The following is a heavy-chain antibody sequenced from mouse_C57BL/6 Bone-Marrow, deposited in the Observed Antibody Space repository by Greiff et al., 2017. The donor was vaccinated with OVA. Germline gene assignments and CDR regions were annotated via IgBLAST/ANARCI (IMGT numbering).Heavy chain of an antibody. J-gene: IGHJ4*01. D-gene: IGHD2-3*01. Sequence: VQLQQPGAELVKPGASVKMSCKASGYTFTSYWITWVKQRPGQGLEWIGDICPGGGSTYYNEKFKSKATLTVDTSSSTAYMQLSSLASVDSAVYYCARDGDDYYLPLYYTMDYGGQGTSATVSS. CDR3: ARDGDDYYLPLYYTMDY. CDR1: GYTFTSYW. V-gene: IGHV1-55*01. CDR2: ICPGGGST.